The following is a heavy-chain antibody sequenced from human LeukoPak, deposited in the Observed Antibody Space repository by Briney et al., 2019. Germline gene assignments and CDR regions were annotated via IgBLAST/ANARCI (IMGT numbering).Heavy chain of an antibody. CDR3: ARDRGYCSSTSCYGPFDY. CDR1: GYTFTGYY. V-gene: IGHV1-2*02. D-gene: IGHD2-2*03. Sequence: ASVKVSCKASGYTFTGYYMHWVRQAPGQGLEWMGWINPNSGGTNYAQKFQGRATMTRDTSISTAYMELSRLRSDDTAVYYCARDRGYCSSTSCYGPFDYWGQGTLVTVSS. J-gene: IGHJ4*02. CDR2: INPNSGGT.